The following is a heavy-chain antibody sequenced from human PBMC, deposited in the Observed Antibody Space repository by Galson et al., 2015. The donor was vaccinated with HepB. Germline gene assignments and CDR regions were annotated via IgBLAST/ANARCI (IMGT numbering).Heavy chain of an antibody. Sequence: SLRLSCAASGFTFSDYYMIWIRQAPGKGLEWVSHTSGSSNYTNYADSVRGRFTISRDNAKNSLYLQMNSLRAEDTAVYYCARRGVNWFFDLWGRGTLVTVSS. J-gene: IGHJ2*01. D-gene: IGHD3-10*01. V-gene: IGHV3-11*06. CDR2: TSGSSNYT. CDR1: GFTFSDYY. CDR3: ARRGVNWFFDL.